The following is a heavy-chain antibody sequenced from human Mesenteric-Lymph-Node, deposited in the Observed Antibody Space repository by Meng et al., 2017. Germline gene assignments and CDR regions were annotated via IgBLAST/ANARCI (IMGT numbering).Heavy chain of an antibody. CDR3: ARDTPETYYAFDI. CDR1: GFTLSNCA. J-gene: IGHJ3*02. V-gene: IGHV3-23*01. Sequence: GGSLRLSCAASGFTLSNCAMSWVRQTPGQGLEWVSTITVGGYYTNYADSVKGRFTISRDISKNSLYLQMHSLRAEDAAVYYCARDTPETYYAFDIWGQGTVVTVSS. CDR2: ITVGGYYT. D-gene: IGHD1-26*01.